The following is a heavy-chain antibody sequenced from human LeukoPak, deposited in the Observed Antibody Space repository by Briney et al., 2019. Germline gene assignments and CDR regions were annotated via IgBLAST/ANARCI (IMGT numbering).Heavy chain of an antibody. CDR2: IYYSGSS. Sequence: PSETLSLTCTVSGVSINGYYWSWIRQPPGKGLEWIGYIYYSGSSNNNPSLKSRVTISVDTSKNQFSLKLNSVTAADTAVYYCARDGKGGYYYWGQGTLVTVSS. D-gene: IGHD6-13*01. CDR3: ARDGKGGYYY. V-gene: IGHV4-59*01. CDR1: GVSINGYY. J-gene: IGHJ4*02.